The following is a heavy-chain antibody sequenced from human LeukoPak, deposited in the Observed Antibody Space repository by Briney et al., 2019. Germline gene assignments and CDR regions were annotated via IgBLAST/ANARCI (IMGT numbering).Heavy chain of an antibody. CDR1: GFTFSSYS. V-gene: IGHV3-21*04. Sequence: GGSLRLSCAASGFTFSSYSMNWVRQAPGKGLEWVSSISSGSSYIYYADSVKGRFTISRDNSKNTLYLQMNSLRVEDTAVYYCAKDPHTGYSFAYWGQGTLVTVSS. CDR2: ISSGSSYI. J-gene: IGHJ4*02. D-gene: IGHD5-18*01. CDR3: AKDPHTGYSFAY.